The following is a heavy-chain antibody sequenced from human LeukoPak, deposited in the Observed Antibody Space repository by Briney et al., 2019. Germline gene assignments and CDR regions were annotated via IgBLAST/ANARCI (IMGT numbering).Heavy chain of an antibody. CDR1: GFTFSSYS. CDR3: ARDRGMSTNQFDY. CDR2: ISDTGIYI. V-gene: IGHV3-21*01. Sequence: GGSLRLSCAASGFTFSSYSMNWVRQAPGKGLEWVSSISDTGIYIYYADSVKGRFTISRDNAKNSLYLQMNSLRAEDTAVYYCARDRGMSTNQFDYWGQGTLVTASS. J-gene: IGHJ4*02. D-gene: IGHD5-24*01.